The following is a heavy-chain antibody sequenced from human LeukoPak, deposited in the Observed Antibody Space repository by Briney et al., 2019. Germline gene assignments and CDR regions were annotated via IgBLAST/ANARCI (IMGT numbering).Heavy chain of an antibody. V-gene: IGHV4-4*07. D-gene: IGHD6-13*01. CDR3: ARGIAAAAKQGGFDF. CDR2: IYTTGST. Sequence: SETLSLTCTVSGDSISSYYWSWIRQPAGKGLEWIGRIYTTGSTNYNPSLKSRVTMSVDTSKNHFSLKLSSVTAADTAVYYCARGIAAAAKQGGFDFWGQGTLVTVSS. J-gene: IGHJ4*02. CDR1: GDSISSYY.